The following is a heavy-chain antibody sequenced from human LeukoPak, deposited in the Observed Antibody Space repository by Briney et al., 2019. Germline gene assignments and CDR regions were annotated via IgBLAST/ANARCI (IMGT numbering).Heavy chain of an antibody. J-gene: IGHJ4*02. CDR3: AKDFVGTGNFRGGDY. V-gene: IGHV3-9*01. CDR2: ISWNSGSI. Sequence: GRSLRLSCAASGFTFDDYAMHWVRQAPGKGLEWVSGISWNSGSIGYADSVKGRFTISRDNAKNSLYLQMNSLRAEDTALYYCAKDFVGTGNFRGGDYWGQGTLVTVSS. CDR1: GFTFDDYA. D-gene: IGHD1-1*01.